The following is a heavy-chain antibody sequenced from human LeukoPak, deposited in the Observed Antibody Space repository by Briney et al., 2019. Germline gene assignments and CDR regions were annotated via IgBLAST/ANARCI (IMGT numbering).Heavy chain of an antibody. V-gene: IGHV3-23*01. CDR1: GFTFSSYA. CDR2: ISGSGGST. CDR3: AKDICSSTSCYGDY. D-gene: IGHD2-2*01. Sequence: GGSLRLSCAASGFTFSSYAMSWVRQAPGKGLEWVSAISGSGGSTYYADSVKGRSTISRDNSKNTLYLQMNSLRVEDTAVYYCAKDICSSTSCYGDYWGQGTLVTVSS. J-gene: IGHJ4*02.